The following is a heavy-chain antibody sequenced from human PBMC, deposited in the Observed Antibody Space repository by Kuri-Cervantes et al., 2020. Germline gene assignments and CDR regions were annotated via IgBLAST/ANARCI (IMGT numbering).Heavy chain of an antibody. D-gene: IGHD2-2*01. CDR1: GGSISSSSYY. J-gene: IGHJ6*02. CDR3: VRGGSVVVPAAIERGLCYGMDV. CDR2: IYYSGST. Sequence: SETLSLTCTVSGGSISSSSYYWGWIRQPPGKGLEWIGSIYYSGSTYYNPSLKSRVTISVDTSKNQFSLKLSSVTAADTAVYYCVRGGSVVVPAAIERGLCYGMDVWGQGTTVTVSS. V-gene: IGHV4-39*07.